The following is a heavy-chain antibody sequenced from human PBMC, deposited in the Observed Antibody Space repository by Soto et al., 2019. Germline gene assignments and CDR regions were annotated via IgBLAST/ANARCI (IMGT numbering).Heavy chain of an antibody. Sequence: PSETLSLTCTVPGDSITNSYWSWIRQPPGKGLEWIGFIYYTGSTSYNPSLKSRATISVDTSKNQFSLRLSSVTAADTAVYYCARENVLFGYDSWGQGTLVTVSS. CDR3: ARENVLFGYDS. CDR2: IYYTGST. CDR1: GDSITNSY. J-gene: IGHJ4*02. V-gene: IGHV4-59*01. D-gene: IGHD3-9*01.